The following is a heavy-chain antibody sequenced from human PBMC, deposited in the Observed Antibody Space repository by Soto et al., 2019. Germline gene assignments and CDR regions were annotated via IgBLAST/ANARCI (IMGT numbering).Heavy chain of an antibody. V-gene: IGHV4-31*03. CDR3: ARVDSGGYAYFDY. CDR2: IYYSGST. J-gene: IGHJ4*02. CDR1: GGSITRGGYY. Sequence: QVQLQESGPGLVKPSQTLSLTCTVSGGSITRGGYYWTWIRQHPGKGLEWIGYIYYSGSTYYNPSLKSRLTISVDTSTTQFALKLSSVTAADTAVYYCARVDSGGYAYFDYWGQGTLVTVSS. D-gene: IGHD5-12*01.